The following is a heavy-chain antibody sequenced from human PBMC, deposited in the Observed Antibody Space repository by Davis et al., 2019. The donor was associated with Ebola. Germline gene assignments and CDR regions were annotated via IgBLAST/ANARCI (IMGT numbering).Heavy chain of an antibody. CDR3: ARQTTVTTDFDY. D-gene: IGHD4-17*01. J-gene: IGHJ4*02. CDR2: IYPGDSDT. CDR1: GYSFTTHW. V-gene: IGHV5-51*01. Sequence: GESLKISCKGSGYSFTTHWIGWVRQMPGKGLEWMGIIYPGDSDTRYSPSFQGQVTISADRSISTAYLQWSSLKASDTAMYYCARQTTVTTDFDYWGQGTLVTVSS.